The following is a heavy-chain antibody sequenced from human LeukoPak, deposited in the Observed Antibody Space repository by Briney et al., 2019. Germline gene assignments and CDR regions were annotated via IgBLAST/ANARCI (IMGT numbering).Heavy chain of an antibody. V-gene: IGHV4-4*02. J-gene: IGHJ4*02. CDR1: GGSISSSHW. CDR2: IYQSGST. CDR3: ARVGVAIDDPFDS. D-gene: IGHD2-15*01. Sequence: TSGTLSLTCAVSGGSISSSHWWSWVRQPPGRGLEWIGDIYQSGSTNYNPSLKSRVTMSVDKSKNQFSLKLTSVTAADTAVYYCARVGVAIDDPFDSRGQGTLVTVSS.